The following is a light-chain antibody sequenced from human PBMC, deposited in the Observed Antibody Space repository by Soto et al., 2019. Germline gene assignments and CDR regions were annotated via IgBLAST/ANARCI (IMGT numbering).Light chain of an antibody. CDR2: DVS. CDR1: SSGIGGYNY. V-gene: IGLV2-14*01. J-gene: IGLJ1*01. Sequence: QSVLTQPASMSGSPGQSVTISCAGTSSGIGGYNYASWYQHHPGTAPKLIIYDVSSRPSGVSHRFSASKSGNTASLTISGLQAEDEADYYCSSFSVVSPLFGTGTKVTVL. CDR3: SSFSVVSPL.